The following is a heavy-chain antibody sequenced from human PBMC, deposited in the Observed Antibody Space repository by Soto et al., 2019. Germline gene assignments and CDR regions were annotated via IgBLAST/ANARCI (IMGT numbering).Heavy chain of an antibody. CDR2: ISGSGGST. CDR1: GFTFSSYA. CDR3: AQKERIAARRGTWFDP. Sequence: EVQLLESGGGLVQPGGSLRLSCAASGFTFSSYAMSWVRQAPGKGLEWVSAISGSGGSTYYADSVKGRFTISRDNSKNTLYLQMNGLRAEDTAVYYCAQKERIAARRGTWFDPWGQGTLVTVSS. J-gene: IGHJ5*02. V-gene: IGHV3-23*01. D-gene: IGHD6-6*01.